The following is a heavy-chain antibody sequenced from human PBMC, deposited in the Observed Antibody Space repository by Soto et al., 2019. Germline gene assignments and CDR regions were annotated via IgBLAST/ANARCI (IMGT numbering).Heavy chain of an antibody. CDR2: INAGNGNT. J-gene: IGHJ4*02. CDR1: GYTFTGYA. Sequence: QVQLVQSGAEEKKPGASVKVSCKASGYTFTGYAMHWVRQAPGHRLEWMGWINAGNGNTKYSQKFQGRVTITRDTSASTTYMELSSLRSEDTAVYYCARAGAVAADFDYWGQGTLVTVSS. D-gene: IGHD6-19*01. V-gene: IGHV1-3*05. CDR3: ARAGAVAADFDY.